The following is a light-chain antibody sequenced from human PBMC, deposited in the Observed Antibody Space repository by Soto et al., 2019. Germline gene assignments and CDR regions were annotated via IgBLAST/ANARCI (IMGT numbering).Light chain of an antibody. J-gene: IGKJ1*01. V-gene: IGKV3-20*01. CDR2: GAS. CDR3: HQYGSSPQT. CDR1: QSVSSTH. Sequence: EIVLTQSPGTLSLSPGDRATLSCRASQSVSSTHLAWYHQKPGQAPRLLIYGASTRASGIPDRFSGSGSGTDFTLTISRLETEDFAVYYCHQYGSSPQTFDQGTKVEIK.